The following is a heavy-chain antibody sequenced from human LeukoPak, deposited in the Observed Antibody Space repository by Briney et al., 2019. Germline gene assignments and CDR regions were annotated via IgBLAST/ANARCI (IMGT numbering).Heavy chain of an antibody. CDR1: GVSISSSTYY. V-gene: IGHV4-61*05. Sequence: PSETLSLTCTVSGVSISSSTYYWGWIRQPPGKGLEWIGYISYSGSTNYNPSLKSRVTISIDTSKNHFSLELRSVTAADTAVYFCARRFRDYSYFDYWGQGTLVTVSS. D-gene: IGHD4-11*01. CDR3: ARRFRDYSYFDY. CDR2: ISYSGST. J-gene: IGHJ4*02.